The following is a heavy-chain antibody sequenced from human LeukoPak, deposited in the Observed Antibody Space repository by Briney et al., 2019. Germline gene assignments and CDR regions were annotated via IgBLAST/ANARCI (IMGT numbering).Heavy chain of an antibody. Sequence: GASVKVSCKASGYTFTGYYMHWVRQAPGQGLEWMGWINPNSGGTNYAQKFQGRVTMTRDTSISTAYMELSRLRSDDTAVYYCARAGTDYDFWSGYRYYYYGMDVWGRGTTVTVSS. V-gene: IGHV1-2*02. D-gene: IGHD3-3*01. CDR1: GYTFTGYY. CDR3: ARAGTDYDFWSGYRYYYYGMDV. CDR2: INPNSGGT. J-gene: IGHJ6*02.